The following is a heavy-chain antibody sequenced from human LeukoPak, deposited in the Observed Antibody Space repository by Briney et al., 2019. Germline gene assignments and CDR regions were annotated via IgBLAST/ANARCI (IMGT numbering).Heavy chain of an antibody. Sequence: GESLRISFKGSGYRFTSYWISWGRRMPGKGVGGMGRIDPSESYTNYSPSFQGHVTISADKFISTAYLQWSSLKASDTAMYYCAGRVSRTYWYFDLWGRGTLVTVSS. V-gene: IGHV5-10-1*01. D-gene: IGHD6-13*01. CDR1: GYRFTSYW. CDR3: AGRVSRTYWYFDL. J-gene: IGHJ2*01. CDR2: IDPSESYT.